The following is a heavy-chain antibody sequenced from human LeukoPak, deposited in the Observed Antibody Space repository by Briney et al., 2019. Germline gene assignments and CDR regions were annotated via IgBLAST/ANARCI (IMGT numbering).Heavy chain of an antibody. CDR2: ISSSSSYI. Sequence: GGSLRLSCAASGFTFSSYSMNWVRQAPGKGLEWVSSISSSSSYIYYADSVKGRFTISRDNSKNTLYLQMNSLRAEDTAVYYCARVNPTVTDFDYWGQGTLVTVSS. D-gene: IGHD4-17*01. J-gene: IGHJ4*02. V-gene: IGHV3-21*01. CDR1: GFTFSSYS. CDR3: ARVNPTVTDFDY.